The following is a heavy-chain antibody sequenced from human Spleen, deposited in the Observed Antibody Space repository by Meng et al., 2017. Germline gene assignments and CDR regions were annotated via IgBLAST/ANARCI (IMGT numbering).Heavy chain of an antibody. CDR1: GFAFSSYW. CDR2: IYGDGTA. V-gene: IGHV3-66*02. D-gene: IGHD3-10*01. CDR3: VTGGHYYGT. J-gene: IGHJ3*01. Sequence: GESLKISCTASGFAFSSYWMHWLRQAPGKGLVWVSAIYGDGTAYYADSVKGRFTIATDNSKNTLYLQMNSLRPEDTALYYCVTGGHYYGTWGQGTMVT.